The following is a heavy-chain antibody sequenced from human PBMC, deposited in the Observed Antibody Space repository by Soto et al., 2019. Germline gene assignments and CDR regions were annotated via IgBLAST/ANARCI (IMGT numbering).Heavy chain of an antibody. CDR1: GFTFSDYY. D-gene: IGHD6-13*01. CDR2: ISSSSSYT. CDR3: ARALMSSSWYVDY. V-gene: IGHV3-11*06. Sequence: QVQLVESGGGLVKPGGSLRLSCAASGFTFSDYYMSWIRQAPGKGLEWVSYISSSSSYTNYADSVKGRFTISRDNAKNTLYLQMNSLRAEDTAVYYCARALMSSSWYVDYWGQGPLVTVSS. J-gene: IGHJ4*02.